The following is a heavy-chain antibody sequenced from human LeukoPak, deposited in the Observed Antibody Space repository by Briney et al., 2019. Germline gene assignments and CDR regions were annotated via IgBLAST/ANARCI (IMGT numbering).Heavy chain of an antibody. CDR3: ARSVVVVVASYYYYYGMDV. CDR1: GGTFSSYA. V-gene: IGHV1-69*06. D-gene: IGHD2-15*01. Sequence: ASVKVSCMASGGTFSSYAISWVRQAPGQGLEWMGGIIPIFGTANYAQKFQGRVTITADKSTSTAYMELSSLRSEDTAVHYCARSVVVVVASYYYYYGMDVWGKGTTVTVSS. CDR2: IIPIFGTA. J-gene: IGHJ6*04.